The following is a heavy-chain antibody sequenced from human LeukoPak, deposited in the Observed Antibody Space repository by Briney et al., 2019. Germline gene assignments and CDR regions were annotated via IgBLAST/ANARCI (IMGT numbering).Heavy chain of an antibody. D-gene: IGHD3-10*01. V-gene: IGHV1-2*02. CDR1: GYTFTGYY. CDR3: ARGRSDYYLDS. CDR2: IYPDSGGT. J-gene: IGHJ4*02. Sequence: ASVKVSCKASGYTFTGYYMNWVRQAPGHGLEWMGWIYPDSGGTNYAQKFQGRVTMTRDTSISTAYMGLSRLTSDDTAVYYCARGRSDYYLDSWGQGTLVTVSS.